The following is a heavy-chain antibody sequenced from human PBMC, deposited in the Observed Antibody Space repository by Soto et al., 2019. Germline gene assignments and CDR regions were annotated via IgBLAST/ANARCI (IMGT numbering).Heavy chain of an antibody. CDR1: GFTFSNAW. V-gene: IGHV3-15*01. CDR2: IKSKTDGGTT. J-gene: IGHJ4*02. D-gene: IGHD3-10*01. Sequence: GGSLRLSCAASGFTFSNAWMSWVRQAPGKGLEWVGRIKSKTDGGTTDYAAPVKGRFTISRDDSKNTLYLQMNSLKTEDTAVYYCTTSEWFGELYPIDYWGQGTLVTVSS. CDR3: TTSEWFGELYPIDY.